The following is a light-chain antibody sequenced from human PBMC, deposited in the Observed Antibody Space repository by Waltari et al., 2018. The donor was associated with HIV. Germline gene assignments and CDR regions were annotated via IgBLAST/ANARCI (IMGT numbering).Light chain of an antibody. CDR1: SGHSSYA. J-gene: IGLJ2*01. Sequence: QLVLTQSPSASVSLGASVTLTCTLSSGHSSYAIAWHQQQPEKGPRYLMMLNSDGSHRKGDGIPDRFSGSRSGAERYLTISSLQSEDEADYYCQAWGTGTQVVFGGGTKLTVL. CDR3: QAWGTGTQVV. CDR2: LNSDGSH. V-gene: IGLV4-69*01.